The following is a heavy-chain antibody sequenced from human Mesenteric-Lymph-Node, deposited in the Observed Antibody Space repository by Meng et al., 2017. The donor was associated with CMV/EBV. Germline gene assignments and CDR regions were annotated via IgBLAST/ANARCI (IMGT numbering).Heavy chain of an antibody. J-gene: IGHJ4*02. CDR1: GCTFSRYY. V-gene: IGHV3-11*04. CDR2: ISSSGSDI. CDR3: ARDSGLDSSADY. D-gene: IGHD6-19*01. Sequence: CAASGCTFSRYYMAWVRQDPGKGLEWISYISSSGSDIYYADSVRGRFIISRDNVKDSVYLQLNSLGVEDTAVYYCARDSGLDSSADYWGQGTLVTVSS.